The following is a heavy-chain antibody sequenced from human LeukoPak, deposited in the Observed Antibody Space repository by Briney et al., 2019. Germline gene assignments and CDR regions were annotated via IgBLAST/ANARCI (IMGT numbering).Heavy chain of an antibody. V-gene: IGHV3-23*01. CDR1: GFTFRSYA. D-gene: IGHD2-2*01. J-gene: IGHJ4*02. CDR3: VTYQLLLYGFDY. Sequence: PGGSLRLSCAASGFTFRSYAMSWVRQAPGKGLEWVSAISGSGGSTYYADSVKGRFTIARDSSKNTLYLQMNTLRAEDTAVYYCVTYQLLLYGFDYWGQGTLVTVPS. CDR2: ISGSGGST.